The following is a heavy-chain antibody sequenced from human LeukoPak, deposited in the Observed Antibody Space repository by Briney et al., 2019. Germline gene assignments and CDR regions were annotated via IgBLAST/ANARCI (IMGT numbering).Heavy chain of an antibody. CDR1: GYTFTSYF. CDR3: ARDSADYGDYDY. V-gene: IGHV1-46*01. J-gene: IGHJ4*02. D-gene: IGHD4-17*01. CDR2: INSSGGST. Sequence: GSVKVSCKASGYTFTSYFMHWVRQAPGQGLDWMGIINSSGGSTSYAQKFQGRVTMTRDTSTSTVYMELSSLRSEDTAVYYCARDSADYGDYDYWGQGTLVTVSS.